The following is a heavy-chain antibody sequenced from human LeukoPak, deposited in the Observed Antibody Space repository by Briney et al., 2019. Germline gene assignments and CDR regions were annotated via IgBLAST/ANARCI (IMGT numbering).Heavy chain of an antibody. J-gene: IGHJ4*02. Sequence: LGGSLRLSCAASGFTFDDYAMHWVRQAPGKGLEWVSGISWNSGSIGYADSVKGRFTISRDNAKNSLYLQMNSLRAEDMALYYCAKGLYSGSYLDYFDYWGQGTLVTVSS. CDR1: GFTFDDYA. CDR2: ISWNSGSI. V-gene: IGHV3-9*03. D-gene: IGHD1-26*01. CDR3: AKGLYSGSYLDYFDY.